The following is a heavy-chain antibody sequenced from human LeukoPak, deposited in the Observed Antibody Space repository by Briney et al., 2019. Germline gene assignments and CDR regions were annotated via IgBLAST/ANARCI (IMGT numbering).Heavy chain of an antibody. CDR3: ARGLPGGACYSD. J-gene: IGHJ4*02. CDR2: ISSTSSYI. Sequence: GGSLRLSCAASGFTFRSYFMNWVRQAPGKGLEWVSSISSTSSYIYYADSVKGRFTISRDNAKNSLYRQMNSLRAEDTAAYYCARGLPGGACYSDWGQGTLVTASS. D-gene: IGHD2-15*01. V-gene: IGHV3-21*01. CDR1: GFTFRSYF.